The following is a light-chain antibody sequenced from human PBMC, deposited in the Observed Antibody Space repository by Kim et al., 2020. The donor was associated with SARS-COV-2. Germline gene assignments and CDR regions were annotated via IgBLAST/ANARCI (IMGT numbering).Light chain of an antibody. V-gene: IGLV2-8*01. CDR3: STYAGSNNYV. Sequence: GQSVTISCTGISSDVCCYNFVSWYQQHPGRAPKLIIFEVNKRPSGVPDRFSGSKSGNTASLTVSGLQAEDEADYYCSTYAGSNNYVFGTGTKVTVL. J-gene: IGLJ1*01. CDR2: EVN. CDR1: SSDVCCYNF.